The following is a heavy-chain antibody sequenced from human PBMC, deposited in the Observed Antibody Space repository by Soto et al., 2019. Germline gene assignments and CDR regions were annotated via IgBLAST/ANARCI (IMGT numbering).Heavy chain of an antibody. CDR2: IYYSGST. J-gene: IGHJ4*02. CDR3: AAGTLGAVWTPLDH. Sequence: SETLSLTCDVSGGSFGDNYWTWIRHFPGKGLEWIGYIYYSGSTNYNPSLKSRVSISVDASKAHFSLKLTSVTAADTALYYCAAGTLGAVWTPLDHWGQGILVTVSS. V-gene: IGHV4-59*12. CDR1: GGSFGDNY. D-gene: IGHD3-16*01.